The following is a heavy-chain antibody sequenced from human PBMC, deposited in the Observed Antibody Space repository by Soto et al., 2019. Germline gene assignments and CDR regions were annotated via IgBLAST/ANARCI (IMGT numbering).Heavy chain of an antibody. CDR3: AGARCASCSPSCFRFEN. CDR2: MNANKGNT. J-gene: IGHJ5*02. Sequence: ASVKVSCKASGYTFTRYAINWVRQAPGPRLEWMGWMNANKGNTRYSRNFQGSVTMTRSTSISAAYMELSSLRSDDTAVYYCAGARCASCSPSCFRFENWGQGTLV. D-gene: IGHD2-2*01. CDR1: GYTFTRYA. V-gene: IGHV1-8*01.